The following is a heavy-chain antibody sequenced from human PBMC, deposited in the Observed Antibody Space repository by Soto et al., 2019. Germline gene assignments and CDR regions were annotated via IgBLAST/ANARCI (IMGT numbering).Heavy chain of an antibody. D-gene: IGHD6-13*01. CDR1: GYVFTNYF. Sequence: QVQLVQSGAEVKKPGASVKVSCKASGYVFTNYFMHWVRQAPGQGLEWMGIINPNGGGTSYAQKFEGRVTMTRDSATSTVYMDLSSLRSEDTALYFCARDVGSNSWSYYSGMDVWGQGTSVTVSS. J-gene: IGHJ6*02. V-gene: IGHV1-46*01. CDR3: ARDVGSNSWSYYSGMDV. CDR2: INPNGGGT.